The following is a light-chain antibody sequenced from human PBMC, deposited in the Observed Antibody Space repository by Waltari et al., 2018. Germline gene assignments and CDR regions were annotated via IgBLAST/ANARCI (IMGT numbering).Light chain of an antibody. J-gene: IGLJ3*02. CDR3: SSYTSSSTLNWV. CDR1: SSDVGGYNY. V-gene: IGLV2-14*01. Sequence: QSALTQPASVSGSPGQSITISCTGTSSDVGGYNYVSWYQQHPGKAPKLMIYDVSKRPSGFSSRFSGSKSGNPAALTISGLQAEDEADYYCSSYTSSSTLNWVFGGGTKLTVL. CDR2: DVS.